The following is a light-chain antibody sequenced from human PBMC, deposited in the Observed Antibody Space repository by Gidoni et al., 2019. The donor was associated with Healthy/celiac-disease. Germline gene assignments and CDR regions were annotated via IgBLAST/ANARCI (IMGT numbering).Light chain of an antibody. Sequence: EIVMTQSPATLSASPAERATLSCRASQSVSSNLAWYQQKPGQAPRLLIYGASTRATGIPARFSGSGSGTEFTLTISSLQSEDFAVYYCQQYNNWITFGQGTRLEIK. CDR3: QQYNNWIT. CDR1: QSVSSN. J-gene: IGKJ5*01. V-gene: IGKV3-15*01. CDR2: GAS.